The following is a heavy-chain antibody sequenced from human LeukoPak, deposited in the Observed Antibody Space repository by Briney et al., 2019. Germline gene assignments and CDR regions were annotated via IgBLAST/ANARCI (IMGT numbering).Heavy chain of an antibody. J-gene: IGHJ4*02. CDR1: GYSISSGYY. D-gene: IGHD6-6*01. V-gene: IGHV4-4*09. Sequence: SETLSLTCTVSGYSISSGYYWSWIRQPPGKGLEWIGYIYTSGSTNYNPSLKSRVTISVDTSKNQFSLKLSSVTAADTAVYYCARHSGRGIAARLDYWGQGTLVTVSS. CDR3: ARHSGRGIAARLDY. CDR2: IYTSGST.